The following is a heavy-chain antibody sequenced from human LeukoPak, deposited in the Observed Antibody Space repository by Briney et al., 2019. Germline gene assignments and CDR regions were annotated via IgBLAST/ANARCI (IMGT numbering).Heavy chain of an antibody. J-gene: IGHJ6*02. D-gene: IGHD5-24*01. CDR3: AKVLQYYYYGMDV. V-gene: IGHV3-15*01. Sequence: GGSLRLSCAASGFTFSNAWMSWVRQAPGKGLEWVGRIKSKPDGGTTDYAAPVKGRFTISRDDSKNTLYLQMNSLRAEDTAVYYCAKVLQYYYYGMDVWGQGTTVTVSS. CDR2: IKSKPDGGTT. CDR1: GFTFSNAW.